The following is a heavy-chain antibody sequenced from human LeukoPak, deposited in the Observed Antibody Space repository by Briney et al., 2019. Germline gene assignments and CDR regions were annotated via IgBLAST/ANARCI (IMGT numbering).Heavy chain of an antibody. J-gene: IGHJ4*02. Sequence: GGSLRLFCAASGFTFSSYCMNWVRQAPGKGLEGVSYLSSSSSTIYYADSVKRGLTISRDNAKNSLYLQMNSLRAEDTAVYYCAREARFGELSLNYWGQGTLVTVSS. CDR3: AREARFGELSLNY. V-gene: IGHV3-48*04. CDR2: LSSSSSTI. D-gene: IGHD3-10*01. CDR1: GFTFSSYC.